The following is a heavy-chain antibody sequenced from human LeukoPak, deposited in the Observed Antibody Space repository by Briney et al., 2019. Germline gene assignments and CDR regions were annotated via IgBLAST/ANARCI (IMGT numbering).Heavy chain of an antibody. CDR1: GGSISSGGYY. D-gene: IGHD3-10*01. Sequence: SETLSLTCTVSGGSISSGGYYWSWIRQPPGKGLEWIGEINHSGSTNYNPSLKSRVTISVDTSKNQFSLKLSSVAAADTAVYYCARGRRHYYYGSGSYYSHFDYWGQGTLVTVSS. J-gene: IGHJ4*02. CDR3: ARGRRHYYYGSGSYYSHFDY. V-gene: IGHV4-39*07. CDR2: INHSGST.